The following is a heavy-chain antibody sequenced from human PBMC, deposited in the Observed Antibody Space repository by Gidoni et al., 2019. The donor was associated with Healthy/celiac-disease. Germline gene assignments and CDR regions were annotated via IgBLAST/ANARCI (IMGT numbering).Heavy chain of an antibody. CDR3: ANRNSYGYPRYYGMDV. CDR1: GFTFSSYA. D-gene: IGHD5-18*01. CDR2: ISGSGGST. Sequence: EVQLLESGGGLVQPGGSLRLSCAASGFTFSSYAMSWVRQAPGKGLEWVSAISGSGGSTYYADSVKGRFTISRDNSKNTLYLQMNSLRAEDTAVYYCANRNSYGYPRYYGMDVWGQGTTVTVSS. J-gene: IGHJ6*02. V-gene: IGHV3-23*01.